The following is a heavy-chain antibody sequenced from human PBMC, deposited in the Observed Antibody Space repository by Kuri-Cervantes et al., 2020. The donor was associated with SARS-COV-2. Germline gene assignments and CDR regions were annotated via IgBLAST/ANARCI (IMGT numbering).Heavy chain of an antibody. CDR1: GFTFSSYD. Sequence: LTCAASGFTFSSYDMHWVRQATGKGLEWVSGISWNSGSIGYADSVKGRFTISRDNAKNTLYLQMNSLRAEDTAVYYCARDLGGSGVMDVWGQGTTVTVSS. V-gene: IGHV3-9*01. CDR2: ISWNSGSI. D-gene: IGHD3-10*01. J-gene: IGHJ6*02. CDR3: ARDLGGSGVMDV.